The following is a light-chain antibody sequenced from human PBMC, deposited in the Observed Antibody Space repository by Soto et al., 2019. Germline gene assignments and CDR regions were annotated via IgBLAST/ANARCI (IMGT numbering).Light chain of an antibody. J-gene: IGKJ1*01. CDR3: QQYNTYSTWT. V-gene: IGKV1-5*01. CDR1: QSVSGW. Sequence: DIPMTQSPSTLSASLGDPVTATWRASQSVSGWLAWYQQKPGKAPKLLVSAASTLHSDVPSRFSGSGSGTEFTLTISSLQPDDFATYYCQQYNTYSTWTFGQGTKVDIK. CDR2: AAS.